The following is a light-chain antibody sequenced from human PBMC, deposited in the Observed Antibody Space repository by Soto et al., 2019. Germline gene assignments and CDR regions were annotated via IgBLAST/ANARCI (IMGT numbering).Light chain of an antibody. Sequence: EMVMTQSPATLSVSPGERATLSCRASQSVSSNLAWYQQKPGQAPRLLIYGASTRATGIPARFSGSGSGTEFTLTINSLQSEDFAVYYCQQYNNRPPWTFGQGTKVEIK. CDR1: QSVSSN. V-gene: IGKV3-15*01. CDR3: QQYNNRPPWT. J-gene: IGKJ1*01. CDR2: GAS.